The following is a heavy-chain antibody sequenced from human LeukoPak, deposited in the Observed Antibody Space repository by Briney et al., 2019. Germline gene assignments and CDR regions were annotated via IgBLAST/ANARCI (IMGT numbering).Heavy chain of an antibody. CDR3: AKGPLRGTAAAIDY. J-gene: IGHJ4*02. CDR1: GFTFNNYG. V-gene: IGHV3-30*18. Sequence: SGGSLRLSCAASGFTFNNYGMHWVRLAPGKGLEWVAVISYDGRNIHYPDSVKGRFTISRDVSTDTLWLQMDSLRTEDTAVYYCAKGPLRGTAAAIDYWGQGTLVTVSS. CDR2: ISYDGRNI. D-gene: IGHD2-2*01.